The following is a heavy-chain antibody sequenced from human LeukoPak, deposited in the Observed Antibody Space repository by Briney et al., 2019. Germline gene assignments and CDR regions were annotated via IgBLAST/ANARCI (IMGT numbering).Heavy chain of an antibody. CDR1: GFTFDDYA. CDR2: ISWDGGST. J-gene: IGHJ6*03. V-gene: IGHV3-43D*03. Sequence: GGSLRLSCAASGFTFDDYAMHWVRQAPGKGLEWVSLISWDGGSTYYADSVKGRFTISRDNSKNSLYLQMNSLRAEDTALYYCAKDNSGSYSYYYYYYMDVWGKGTTVTVSS. D-gene: IGHD1-26*01. CDR3: AKDNSGSYSYYYYYYMDV.